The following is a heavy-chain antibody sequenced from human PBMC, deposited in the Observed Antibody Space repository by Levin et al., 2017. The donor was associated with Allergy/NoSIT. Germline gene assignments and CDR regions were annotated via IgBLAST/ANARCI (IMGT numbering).Heavy chain of an antibody. V-gene: IGHV3-23*01. D-gene: IGHD3-9*01. CDR3: AMSPLVYNNDWRTDWYFDL. J-gene: IGHJ2*01. CDR1: EITFSSYG. Sequence: SGGSLRLSCAASEITFSSYGMSWVRQAPGKGLEWVSGISGSGDNTYYADSVKGRFTISRDNSKDTLFLQMNSLRAEDTAVYYCAMSPLVYNNDWRTDWYFDLWGRGTLVTVSS. CDR2: ISGSGDNT.